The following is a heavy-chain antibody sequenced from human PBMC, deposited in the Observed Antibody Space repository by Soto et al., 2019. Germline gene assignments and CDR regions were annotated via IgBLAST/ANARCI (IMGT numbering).Heavy chain of an antibody. CDR2: ISPKSTYR. Sequence: GGSLRLSCATSGFPFSDYYMSWIRQAPGKGLEWLSHISPKSTYRYYADSVKGRFTICRDNTKSSLFLQMNSPGVEDTAVYYCARGGGGGLFERWGQGVLVTVSS. CDR3: ARGGGGGLFER. CDR1: GFPFSDYY. J-gene: IGHJ4*02. V-gene: IGHV3-11*06. D-gene: IGHD2-21*01.